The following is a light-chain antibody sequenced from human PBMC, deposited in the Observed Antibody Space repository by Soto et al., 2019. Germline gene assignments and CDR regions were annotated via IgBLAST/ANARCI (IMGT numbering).Light chain of an antibody. V-gene: IGKV1-9*01. CDR1: QGISSY. J-gene: IGKJ4*01. CDR2: AAS. Sequence: DIQLTQSPSFLSASVGDRVTITCRASQGISSYLAWYQQKPGKAPKLLIYAASTLQSGVPSRFSGSGSGTEFTLTISSLQPEDFATYYCQQGRTFGGGTKVEIK. CDR3: QQGRT.